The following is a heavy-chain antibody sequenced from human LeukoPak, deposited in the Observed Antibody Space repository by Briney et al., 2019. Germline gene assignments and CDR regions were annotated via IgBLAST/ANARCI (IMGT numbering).Heavy chain of an antibody. CDR1: GGSFSGYY. D-gene: IGHD3-22*01. V-gene: IGHV4-34*01. CDR2: INHSGST. CDR3: AGERNYYDSSGQIDY. Sequence: SETLSLTCAVYGGSFSGYYWSWIRQPPGKGLEWIGEINHSGSTNYNPSLKSRVTISVDTSKNQFSLKLSSVTAADTAVYYCAGERNYYDSSGQIDYWGQGTLVTVSS. J-gene: IGHJ4*02.